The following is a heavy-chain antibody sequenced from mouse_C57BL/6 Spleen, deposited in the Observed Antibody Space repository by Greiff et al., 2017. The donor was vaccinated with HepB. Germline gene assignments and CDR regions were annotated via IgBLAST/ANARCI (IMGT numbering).Heavy chain of an antibody. CDR3: ARRPLYYGSSYDAMDY. Sequence: VQLQQSGPELVKPGASVKISCKASGYTFTDYYMNWVKQSHGKSLEWIGDINPNNGGTSYNQKFKGKATLTVDKSSSTAYMELRSLTSEDSAVYYCARRPLYYGSSYDAMDYWGQGTSVTVSS. D-gene: IGHD1-1*01. V-gene: IGHV1-26*01. CDR2: INPNNGGT. J-gene: IGHJ4*01. CDR1: GYTFTDYY.